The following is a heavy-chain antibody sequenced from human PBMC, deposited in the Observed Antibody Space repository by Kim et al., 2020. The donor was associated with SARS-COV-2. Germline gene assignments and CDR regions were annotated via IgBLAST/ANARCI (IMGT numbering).Heavy chain of an antibody. J-gene: IGHJ4*02. V-gene: IGHV4-59*13. CDR3: ARGHRAFDY. CDR1: GGSLNSYY. Sequence: SETLSLTCHVSGGSLNSYYWNWIRQPPGKGLEWIGYIYYSGSTDYSPSLKSRVTISVDTSKNHFSLNLSSVTAADTAVYYCARGHRAFDYWGQGTLVTVSS. CDR2: IYYSGST.